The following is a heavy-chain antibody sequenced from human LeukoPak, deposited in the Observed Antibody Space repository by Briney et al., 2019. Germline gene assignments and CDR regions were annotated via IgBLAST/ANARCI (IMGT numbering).Heavy chain of an antibody. CDR2: ISSGSSTV. CDR3: AKEGSSSGWTLYYFDY. V-gene: IGHV3-48*04. CDR1: GFTFSSYS. D-gene: IGHD6-19*01. Sequence: GGSLRLSCAASGFTFSSYSMTWVRQTPGKGLQWVSYISSGSSTVYYADSVKGRFTISRDNAKNSLYLQMNSLRAEDTAVYYCAKEGSSSGWTLYYFDYWGQGTLVTVSS. J-gene: IGHJ4*02.